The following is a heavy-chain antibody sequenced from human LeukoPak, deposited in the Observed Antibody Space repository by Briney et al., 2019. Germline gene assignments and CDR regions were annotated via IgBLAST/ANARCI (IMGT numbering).Heavy chain of an antibody. CDR3: ARDPYDSSSWYRFFDY. Sequence: PSETLSLTCAVYGGSFSGYYWSWIRQPPGKGLEWIGEINHSGSTNYNPSLKSRVTISVDTSKNQFSLKLSSVTAADTAVYYCARDPYDSSSWYRFFDYWGQGTLVTVSS. D-gene: IGHD6-13*01. CDR1: GGSFSGYY. CDR2: INHSGST. V-gene: IGHV4-34*01. J-gene: IGHJ4*02.